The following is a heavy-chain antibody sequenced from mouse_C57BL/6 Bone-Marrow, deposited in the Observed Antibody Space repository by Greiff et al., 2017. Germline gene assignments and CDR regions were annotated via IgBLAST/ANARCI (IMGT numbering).Heavy chain of an antibody. Sequence: VQLQQSGPVLVKPGASVKMSCKASGYTFTDYYMNWVKQSHGKSLEWIGVINPYNGGTSYNQKFKGKATFTVDKSSSTAYMELNSLTSEDSAVYYCARGPLLFDYWGQGTTLTVSS. CDR1: GYTFTDYY. CDR3: ARGPLLFDY. CDR2: INPYNGGT. V-gene: IGHV1-19*01. J-gene: IGHJ2*01.